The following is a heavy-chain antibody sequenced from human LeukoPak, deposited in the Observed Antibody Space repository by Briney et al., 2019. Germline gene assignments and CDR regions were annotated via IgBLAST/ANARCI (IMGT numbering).Heavy chain of an antibody. CDR1: GGSISSYY. D-gene: IGHD4-17*01. J-gene: IGHJ3*02. CDR2: IYYSGST. Sequence: PSETLSLTCTVSGGSISSYYWSWIRQPPGKGLEWIGYIYYSGSTNYNPSLKSRVTTSVDTSKNQFSLKLSSVTAADTAVYYCARGKNGDYSFGRAFDIWGQGTMVTVSS. V-gene: IGHV4-59*01. CDR3: ARGKNGDYSFGRAFDI.